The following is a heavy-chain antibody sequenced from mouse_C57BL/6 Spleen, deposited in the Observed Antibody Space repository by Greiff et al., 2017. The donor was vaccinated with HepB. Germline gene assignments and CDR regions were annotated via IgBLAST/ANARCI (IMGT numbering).Heavy chain of an antibody. CDR2: INPNNGGT. CDR3: ARERYGNYGNWYFDV. V-gene: IGHV1-18*01. Sequence: VQLKQSGPELVKPGASVKIPCKASGYTFTDYNMDWVKQSHGKSLEWIGDINPNNGGTIYNQKFKGKATLTVDKSSSTAYMELRSLTSEDTAVYYCARERYGNYGNWYFDVWGTGTTVTVSS. D-gene: IGHD2-10*02. CDR1: GYTFTDYN. J-gene: IGHJ1*03.